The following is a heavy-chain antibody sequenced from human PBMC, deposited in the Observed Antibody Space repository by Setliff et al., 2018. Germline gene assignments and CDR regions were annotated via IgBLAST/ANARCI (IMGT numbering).Heavy chain of an antibody. J-gene: IGHJ4*02. CDR3: ARENGYCSGGACYFMFDY. V-gene: IGHV4-59*12. CDR2: IYYSGST. Sequence: LSLTCTVSGGSISSYYWSWIRRPPGKGLEWIGYIYYSGSTNYNPSLKSRVTISVDTSKNQFSLKLSSVTAADTAVYYCARENGYCSGGACYFMFDYWGQGTLVTVSS. CDR1: GGSISSYY. D-gene: IGHD2-15*01.